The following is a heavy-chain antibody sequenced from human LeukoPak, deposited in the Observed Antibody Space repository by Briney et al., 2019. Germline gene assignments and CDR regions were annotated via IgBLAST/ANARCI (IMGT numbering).Heavy chain of an antibody. CDR3: ARDYGSGWSSYYYYYMDV. D-gene: IGHD6-19*01. CDR2: ISAYNGNT. CDR1: GYTFTSYG. J-gene: IGHJ6*03. Sequence: ASVKVSCKASGYTFTSYGISWVRQAPGQGLEWMGWISAYNGNTNYAQKLQGRVTMTTDTSTSTAYMELRSLRSDDTAVHYCARDYGSGWSSYYYYYMDVWGKGTTVTVSS. V-gene: IGHV1-18*01.